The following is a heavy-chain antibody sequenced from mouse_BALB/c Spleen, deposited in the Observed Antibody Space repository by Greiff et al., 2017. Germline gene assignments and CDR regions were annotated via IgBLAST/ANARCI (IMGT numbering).Heavy chain of an antibody. J-gene: IGHJ3*01. CDR2: FYPGSGSI. V-gene: IGHV1-62-2*01. D-gene: IGHD1-1*01. Sequence: QVQLQQYGAELVKPGASVKLSCKASGYTFTEYTIHWVKQRSGQGLEWIGWFYPGSGSIKYNEKFKDKATLTADKSSSTVYMELSRLTSEDSAVYFCARHEVIPYYYGTPFAYWGQGTLVTVSA. CDR3: ARHEVIPYYYGTPFAY. CDR1: GYTFTEYT.